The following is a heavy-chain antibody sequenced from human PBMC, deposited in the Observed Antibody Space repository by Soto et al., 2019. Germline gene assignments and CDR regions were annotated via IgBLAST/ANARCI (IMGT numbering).Heavy chain of an antibody. D-gene: IGHD3-9*01. CDR1: GGSISSYY. V-gene: IGHV4-59*12. CDR2: IFYSGST. CDR3: ARGYYDILTGYSWFDP. J-gene: IGHJ5*02. Sequence: SETLSLTCTVSGGSISSYYWSWIRQHPGKGLEWIWYIFYSGSTYYNPSLKSRVTISVDMSKNQFSLKLSSVTAADTAVYYCARGYYDILTGYSWFDPWGQGTLVTVSS.